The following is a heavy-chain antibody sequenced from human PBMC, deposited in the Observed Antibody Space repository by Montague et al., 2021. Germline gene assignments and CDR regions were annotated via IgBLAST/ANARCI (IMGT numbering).Heavy chain of an antibody. Sequence: SLRLSCAASGFRFDDYTMHWVRQVPGKGLEWVSGISWNSNTIDYVDSVKGRFTISRDHAKNSLYLEMNSLRAEDTALYFCAKEKGIAPVRGLDYWGQGTQVTVSS. J-gene: IGHJ4*02. CDR3: AKEKGIAPVRGLDY. D-gene: IGHD3-10*01. V-gene: IGHV3-9*01. CDR1: GFRFDDYT. CDR2: ISWNSNTI.